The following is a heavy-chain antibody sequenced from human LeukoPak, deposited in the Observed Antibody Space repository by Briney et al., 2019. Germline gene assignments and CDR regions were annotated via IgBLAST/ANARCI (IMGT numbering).Heavy chain of an antibody. V-gene: IGHV1-18*01. D-gene: IGHD3-3*01. CDR1: GYTFTGYF. Sequence: ASVKVSCKASGYTFTGYFMHWLRQAPGQGLEWMGWISAYNGNTNYAQKLQGRVTMTTDTSTSTAYMELRSLRSDDTAVYYCARDYDFWSGYYTAGLFDYWGQGTLVTVSS. CDR3: ARDYDFWSGYYTAGLFDY. CDR2: ISAYNGNT. J-gene: IGHJ4*02.